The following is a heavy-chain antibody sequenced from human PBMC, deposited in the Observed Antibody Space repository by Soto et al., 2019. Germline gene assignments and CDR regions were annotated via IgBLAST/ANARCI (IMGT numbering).Heavy chain of an antibody. Sequence: EVRLVESGGGLVQPGGSLRLSCAASGFTFSSYEMNWVRQAPGKGLEWVSYISISGSTIFYADSVKGRFTISRDNAKDPRKLQMNSLRAEDTAVYYCARGYYESSGYNPPFGYWGQGTLVTVSS. D-gene: IGHD3-22*01. CDR3: ARGYYESSGYNPPFGY. J-gene: IGHJ4*02. CDR1: GFTFSSYE. CDR2: ISISGSTI. V-gene: IGHV3-48*03.